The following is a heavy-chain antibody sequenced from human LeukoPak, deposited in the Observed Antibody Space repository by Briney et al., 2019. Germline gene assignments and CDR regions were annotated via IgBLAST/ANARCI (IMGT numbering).Heavy chain of an antibody. D-gene: IGHD3-3*01. J-gene: IGHJ4*02. CDR2: IIPIFGTA. V-gene: IGHV1-69*13. CDR3: ARETIFGVVQGYFDY. Sequence: SVKVSCKASGGTFSSYAISWLRQAPGQGLEWMGGIIPIFGTANYAQKFQGRVTITADEPTSTAYMELSRLRSEDTAVCYCARETIFGVVQGYFDYWGQGTLVTVSS. CDR1: GGTFSSYA.